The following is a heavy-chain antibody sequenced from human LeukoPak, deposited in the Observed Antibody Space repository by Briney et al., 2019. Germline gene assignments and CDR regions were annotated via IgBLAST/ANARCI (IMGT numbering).Heavy chain of an antibody. Sequence: SVKVSCKASGGTFSSYAISWVRQAPGQGLEWMGGIIPIFGTANYAQKFQGRVTITADESTSTAYMELSSLRSEDTAVYYWASSSSIAAQEVDYWGQGTLVTVSS. CDR1: GGTFSSYA. CDR2: IIPIFGTA. D-gene: IGHD6-6*01. V-gene: IGHV1-69*13. CDR3: ASSSSIAAQEVDY. J-gene: IGHJ4*02.